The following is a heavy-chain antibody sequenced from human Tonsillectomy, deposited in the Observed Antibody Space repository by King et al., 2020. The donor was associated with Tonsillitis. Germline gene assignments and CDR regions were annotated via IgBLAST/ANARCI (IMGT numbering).Heavy chain of an antibody. J-gene: IGHJ3*02. D-gene: IGHD4-17*01. CDR3: AREGSTQDYGNAFDI. CDR2: IWYDGRNK. Sequence: VQLVESGGGVVQPGRSLRLSCAASGFTFSSYGMHWVRQAPGKGLEWVAVIWYDGRNKYYADPVKGRFTISRDNSKNTLYLQMNSLRAEDTAVYYCAREGSTQDYGNAFDIWGQGTMVTVSS. V-gene: IGHV3-33*08. CDR1: GFTFSSYG.